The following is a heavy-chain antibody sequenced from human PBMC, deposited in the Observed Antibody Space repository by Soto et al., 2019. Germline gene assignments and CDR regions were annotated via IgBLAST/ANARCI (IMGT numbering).Heavy chain of an antibody. CDR3: ASLGIAARQDY. Sequence: EVQLVESGGGLVQPGGSLRLSCAASGFTFSSNSMNWVRQAPGKGLEWVSYISSSSSTIYYADSVKGRFTISRDNAKNSLYLQMNSLRAEDTAVYYCASLGIAARQDYWGQGTLVTVSS. J-gene: IGHJ4*02. V-gene: IGHV3-48*01. D-gene: IGHD6-6*01. CDR2: ISSSSSTI. CDR1: GFTFSSNS.